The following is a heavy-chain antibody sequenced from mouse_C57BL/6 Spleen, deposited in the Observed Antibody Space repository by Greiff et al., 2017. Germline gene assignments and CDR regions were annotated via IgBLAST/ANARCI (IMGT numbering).Heavy chain of an antibody. CDR2: IRNKANGYTT. J-gene: IGHJ3*01. CDR1: GFTFTDYY. Sequence: EVQLVESGGGLVQPGGSLSISCAASGFTFTDYYMSWVRQPPGKALEWLGFIRNKANGYTTEYSASVKGRFTISRDNSQSILYLQMTALRAEDSATYYCARYEGWFAYWGQGTLVTVSA. V-gene: IGHV7-3*01. CDR3: ARYEGWFAY.